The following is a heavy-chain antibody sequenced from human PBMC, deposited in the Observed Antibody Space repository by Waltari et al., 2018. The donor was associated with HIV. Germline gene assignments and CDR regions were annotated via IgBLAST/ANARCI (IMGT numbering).Heavy chain of an antibody. Sequence: QVQLVQSVSDLKKPGASVKFSCKASGYTFTNYAMNWVRQAPGQGPEWMGWTNTKTGNPTYAQGFTGRFVFSLDTSVTTAYLQISSLKAEDTAVYYCARDLFPVSETSGYIDYWGQGALVTVSS. CDR2: TNTKTGNP. CDR3: ARDLFPVSETSGYIDY. D-gene: IGHD3-22*01. J-gene: IGHJ4*02. CDR1: GYTFTNYA. V-gene: IGHV7-4-1*02.